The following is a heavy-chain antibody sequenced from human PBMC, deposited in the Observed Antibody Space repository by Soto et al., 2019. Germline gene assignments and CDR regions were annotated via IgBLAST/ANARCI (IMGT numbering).Heavy chain of an antibody. Sequence: QLQLQESGSGLVKPSQTLSLTCGVSGGSISSGGYSWSWIRQPPGKGLEWIGYIYQSGSTYYNPSLKRRVTISADRSKHQFSVKLSSVPAADTAVYYCASAHTGNDVFDYWGQGTLVTVSS. J-gene: IGHJ4*02. D-gene: IGHD1-1*01. CDR2: IYQSGST. CDR1: GGSISSGGYS. V-gene: IGHV4-30-2*01. CDR3: ASAHTGNDVFDY.